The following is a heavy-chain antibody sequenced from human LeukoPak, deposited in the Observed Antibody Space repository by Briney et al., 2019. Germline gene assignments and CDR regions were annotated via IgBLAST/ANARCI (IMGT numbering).Heavy chain of an antibody. J-gene: IGHJ4*02. D-gene: IGHD6-19*01. Sequence: SETLSLTCTVSGGSISSSSYYWGWIRQPPGKGLEWIGGIYYSGSTYYNPSLKSRVTISVDTSKNQFSLKLSSVTAADTAVYYCAREVGTAGTTVDYWGQGTLVTVSS. CDR3: AREVGTAGTTVDY. CDR1: GGSISSSSYY. CDR2: IYYSGST. V-gene: IGHV4-39*07.